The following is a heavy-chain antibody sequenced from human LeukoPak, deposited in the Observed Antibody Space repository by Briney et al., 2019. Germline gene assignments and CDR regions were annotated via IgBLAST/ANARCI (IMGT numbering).Heavy chain of an antibody. Sequence: NPSETLSLTCTVSGGSISSSSYYWGWIRQPPGKGLEWIGSIYHSGSTYYNPSLKSRVTISVDTSKNQFSLKLSSVTAADTAVYYCARVYYYDSSGYYFSYYYYMDVWGKGTTVTVSS. CDR2: IYHSGST. D-gene: IGHD3-22*01. CDR1: GGSISSSSYY. J-gene: IGHJ6*03. CDR3: ARVYYYDSSGYYFSYYYYMDV. V-gene: IGHV4-39*07.